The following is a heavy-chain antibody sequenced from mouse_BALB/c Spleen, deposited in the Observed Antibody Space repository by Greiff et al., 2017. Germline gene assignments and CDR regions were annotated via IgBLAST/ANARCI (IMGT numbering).Heavy chain of an antibody. CDR1: GFTFSSYT. CDR2: ISSGGSYT. Sequence: EVQRVESGGGLVKPGGSLKLSCAASGFTFSSYTMSWVRQTPEKRLEWVATISSGGSYTYYPESVKGRFTISRDNAKNTLYLQMSSLKSEDTAMYYCTPTGTGFAYWGQGTLVTVSA. J-gene: IGHJ3*01. V-gene: IGHV5-6-4*01. CDR3: TPTGTGFAY. D-gene: IGHD4-1*02.